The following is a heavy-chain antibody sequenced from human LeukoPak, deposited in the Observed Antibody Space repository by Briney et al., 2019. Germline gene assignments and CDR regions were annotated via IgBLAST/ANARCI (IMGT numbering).Heavy chain of an antibody. D-gene: IGHD2-2*01. J-gene: IGHJ4*02. V-gene: IGHV1-69*13. CDR1: GGTFSSYA. CDR3: ARLIGYCSSTSCYADDY. Sequence: ASVKVSCKASGGTFSSYAISWVRQAPGQGLEWMGGIIPIFGTANYAQKFQGRVTITADESTSTAYMELSSLRSEDTAVYYCARLIGYCSSTSCYADDYWGQGTLVTISS. CDR2: IIPIFGTA.